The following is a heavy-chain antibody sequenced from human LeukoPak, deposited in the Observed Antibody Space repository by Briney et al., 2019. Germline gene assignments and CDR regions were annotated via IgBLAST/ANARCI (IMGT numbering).Heavy chain of an antibody. J-gene: IGHJ4*02. CDR1: GYTFTSYG. D-gene: IGHD6-19*01. CDR3: ARDSGLRQQWLVLPSLPLFDY. CDR2: ISAYNGNT. Sequence: GASVKVSCKASGYTFTSYGISWVRQAPGQGLEWMGWISAYNGNTNYAQKLQGRVTMTTDTSTSTAYMELSSLRSEDTAVYYCARDSGLRQQWLVLPSLPLFDYWGQGTLVTVSS. V-gene: IGHV1-18*01.